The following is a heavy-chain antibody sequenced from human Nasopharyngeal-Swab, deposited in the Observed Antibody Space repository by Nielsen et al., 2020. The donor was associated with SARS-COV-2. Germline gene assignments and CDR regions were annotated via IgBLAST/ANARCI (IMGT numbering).Heavy chain of an antibody. V-gene: IGHV1-18*01. CDR1: GYTFTSYG. CDR3: ARDITPLTYYYGSGSYYGMDV. D-gene: IGHD3-10*01. J-gene: IGHJ6*02. CDR2: ISAYNGNT. Sequence: ASVKVSCKASGYTFTSYGISWVRQAPGQGLEWMGWISAYNGNTNYAQKLQGRVTITADKSTSTAYMELSSLRSEDTAVYYCARDITPLTYYYGSGSYYGMDVWGQGTTVTVSS.